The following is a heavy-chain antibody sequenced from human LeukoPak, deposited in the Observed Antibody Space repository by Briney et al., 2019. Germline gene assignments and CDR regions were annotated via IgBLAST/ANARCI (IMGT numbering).Heavy chain of an antibody. Sequence: SETLSLTCAVYGGSFSGYYWSWIRQPPGKGLEWIGEINHSGSTNYNPSLKGRVTMSVDTSKNQFSLRLSSVTAADTAVYYCARGGNHGDHFYFESWGQGTLVTVSS. D-gene: IGHD4-17*01. CDR2: INHSGST. CDR3: ARGGNHGDHFYFES. V-gene: IGHV4-34*01. CDR1: GGSFSGYY. J-gene: IGHJ4*02.